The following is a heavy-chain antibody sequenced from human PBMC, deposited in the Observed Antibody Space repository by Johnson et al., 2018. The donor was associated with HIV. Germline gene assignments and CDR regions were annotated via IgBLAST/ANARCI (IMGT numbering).Heavy chain of an antibody. CDR3: ARAVLWFGDHGFDV. CDR1: GFTFTSFA. J-gene: IGHJ3*01. V-gene: IGHV3-48*03. CDR2: ISSGGSVR. D-gene: IGHD3-10*01. Sequence: VKLVESGGGVVQPGTSLRLSCAASGFTFTSFAMHWVRQAPGKGLEWLSNISSGGSVRYYADSVRGRFTISRDNAENSLYLQMNSLRVEDTAVYYCARAVLWFGDHGFDVWGQGTMVTVSS.